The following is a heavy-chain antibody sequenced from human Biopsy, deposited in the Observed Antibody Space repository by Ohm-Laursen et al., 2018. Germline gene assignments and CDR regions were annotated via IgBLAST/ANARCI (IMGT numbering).Heavy chain of an antibody. Sequence: EASVKVSCNASGYTFTTYAISWVRQAPGQGLEWIGWISTYNGNTNYAQKFQGRVTMTTVTSTTTAYMELRSLRSDDTAVYYCAREDTNYDLRSGPQNYYYNGMDVWGQGTTVTVSS. D-gene: IGHD3-3*01. CDR2: ISTYNGNT. CDR3: AREDTNYDLRSGPQNYYYNGMDV. CDR1: GYTFTTYA. J-gene: IGHJ6*02. V-gene: IGHV1-18*01.